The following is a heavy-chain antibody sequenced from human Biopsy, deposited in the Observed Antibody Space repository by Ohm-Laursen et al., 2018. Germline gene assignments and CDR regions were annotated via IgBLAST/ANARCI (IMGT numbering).Heavy chain of an antibody. V-gene: IGHV1-69*06. CDR1: GGTFSNYG. J-gene: IGHJ1*01. CDR2: NIPILGTG. D-gene: IGHD3-9*01. CDR3: ATKLTGYFHH. Sequence: SSVTVSCKAPGGTFSNYGVNWVRQAPGQGLEWLGGNIPILGTGNYAQKFQDRVTVAADTSTSPATMELRSLRSGDTAVYYCATKLTGYFHHWGQGTLVIVSS.